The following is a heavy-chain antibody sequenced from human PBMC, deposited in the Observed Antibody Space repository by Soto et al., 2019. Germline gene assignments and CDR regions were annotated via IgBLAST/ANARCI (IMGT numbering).Heavy chain of an antibody. CDR3: ARVWEGYYYGSGSLNFDY. CDR1: GFTFSSYW. Sequence: GESLKISCAASGFTFSSYWMSWVRQAPGKGLEWVANIKQDGSEKYYVDSVKGRFTLSRDNAKNSLYQKMNILRAEDTAVYYCARVWEGYYYGSGSLNFDYWGQGTLVTVSS. D-gene: IGHD3-10*01. V-gene: IGHV3-7*01. CDR2: IKQDGSEK. J-gene: IGHJ4*02.